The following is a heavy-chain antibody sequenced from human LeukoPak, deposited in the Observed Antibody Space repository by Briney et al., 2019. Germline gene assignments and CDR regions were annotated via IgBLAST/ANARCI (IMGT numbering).Heavy chain of an antibody. Sequence: GGSLRLSCAASGFTVSSNYMSWLRQAPGKGLEWVSAISGSGGSTYYADSVKGRFTISRDNSKNTLYLQMNSLRAEDTAVYYCAKEGAGTSYYFDYWGQGTLVTVSS. CDR1: GFTVSSNY. CDR2: ISGSGGST. J-gene: IGHJ4*02. V-gene: IGHV3-23*01. CDR3: AKEGAGTSYYFDY. D-gene: IGHD1-7*01.